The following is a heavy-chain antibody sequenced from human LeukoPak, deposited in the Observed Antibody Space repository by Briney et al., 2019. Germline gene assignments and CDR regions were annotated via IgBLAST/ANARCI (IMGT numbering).Heavy chain of an antibody. J-gene: IGHJ4*02. CDR2: ISSSSSTI. V-gene: IGHV3-48*01. Sequence: XQAPXXXLEWVSYISSSSSTIYYADSVKGRFTISRDNAKNSLYLQMNSLRAEDTAVYYCARDLSRGDYWGQGTLVTVSS. CDR3: ARDLSRGDY. D-gene: IGHD3-10*01.